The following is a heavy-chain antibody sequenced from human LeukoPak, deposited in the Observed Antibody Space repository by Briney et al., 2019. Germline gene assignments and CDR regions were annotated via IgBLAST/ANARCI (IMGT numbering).Heavy chain of an antibody. CDR2: IIPIFGTA. CDR3: ELSVNYGSGNNTHPFRDY. CDR1: GGTFSSYA. D-gene: IGHD3-10*01. J-gene: IGHJ4*02. V-gene: IGHV1-69*01. Sequence: SVKVSCKASGGTFSSYAISWVRQAPGQGLEWMGGIIPIFGTANYAQKFQGRVTITADESTSTAYMELSSLRSEDTAVYYCELSVNYGSGNNTHPFRDYWGQGTLVTVSS.